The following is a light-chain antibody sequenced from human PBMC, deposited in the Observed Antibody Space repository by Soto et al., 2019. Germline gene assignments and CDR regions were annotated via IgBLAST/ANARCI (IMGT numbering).Light chain of an antibody. CDR1: QSISSW. J-gene: IGKJ1*01. Sequence: DIKMTQSPSTLSASVGDRVTITCRASQSISSWLAWYQQKPGKAPKLLIYDASSLESGVPSRFSGSGSGTEFTLTISSLQPDDFATYYCQQYNSYWTLGQGTKV. CDR2: DAS. V-gene: IGKV1-5*01. CDR3: QQYNSYWT.